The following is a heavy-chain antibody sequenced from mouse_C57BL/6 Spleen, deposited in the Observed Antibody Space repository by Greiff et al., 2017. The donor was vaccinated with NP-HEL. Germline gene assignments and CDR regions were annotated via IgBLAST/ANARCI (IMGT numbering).Heavy chain of an antibody. CDR3: ARKGYYGSSLYYYAMDY. V-gene: IGHV1-54*01. CDR2: INPGSGGT. Sequence: VQLVESGAELVRPGTSVKVSCKASGYAFTNYLIEWVKQRPGQGLEWIGVINPGSGGTNYNEKFKGKATLTADKSSSTAYMQLSSLTSEDSAVYFCARKGYYGSSLYYYAMDYWGQGTSVTVSS. D-gene: IGHD1-1*01. CDR1: GYAFTNYL. J-gene: IGHJ4*01.